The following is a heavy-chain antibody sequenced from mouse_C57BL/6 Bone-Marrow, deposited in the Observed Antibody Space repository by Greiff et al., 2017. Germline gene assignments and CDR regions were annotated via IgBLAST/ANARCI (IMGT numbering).Heavy chain of an antibody. CDR3: ARDTTVVATGNYFDY. Sequence: QVQLQQPGAELVMPGASVKLSCKASGYTFTSYWMHWVKQRPGQGLEWIGEIDPSDSYTNYNQKFKGKSTLTVDKSSSTASMQLSSLTSEDSAVYYGARDTTVVATGNYFDYWGQGTTRTVSS. V-gene: IGHV1-69*01. D-gene: IGHD1-1*01. J-gene: IGHJ2*01. CDR1: GYTFTSYW. CDR2: IDPSDSYT.